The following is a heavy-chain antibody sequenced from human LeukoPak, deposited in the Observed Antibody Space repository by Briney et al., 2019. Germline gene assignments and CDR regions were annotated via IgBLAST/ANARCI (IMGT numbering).Heavy chain of an antibody. CDR3: ARDLAYGSNLRGVFHI. CDR1: GGSISSGGYY. J-gene: IGHJ3*02. Sequence: NPSETLSLTCTVSGGSISSGGYYWSWIRQPPGKGLEWIGYIYHSGSTYYNPSLKSRVTISVDRSKNQFSLKLSSVTAADAGVYYCARDLAYGSNLRGVFHIWGQGTMVIVSS. D-gene: IGHD6-13*01. CDR2: IYHSGST. V-gene: IGHV4-30-2*01.